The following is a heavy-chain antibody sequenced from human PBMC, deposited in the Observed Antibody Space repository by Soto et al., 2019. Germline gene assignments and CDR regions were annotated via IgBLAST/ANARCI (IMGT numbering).Heavy chain of an antibody. CDR1: GCTFSSYA. CDR2: ISFDGSNE. V-gene: IGHV3-30-3*02. Sequence: SLRLSCSASGCTFSSYAMHWMRQAPGKGLEWVAIISFDGSNEYYADSVKGRFTISRDNSKNTLYLQVRSLRAEGTAVYYCAKTYYYDRSGYYQNWFDPWGQGTLVTVSS. D-gene: IGHD3-22*01. CDR3: AKTYYYDRSGYYQNWFDP. J-gene: IGHJ5*02.